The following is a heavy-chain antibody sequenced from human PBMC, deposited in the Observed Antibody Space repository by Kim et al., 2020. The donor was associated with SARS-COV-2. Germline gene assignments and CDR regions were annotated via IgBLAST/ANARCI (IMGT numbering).Heavy chain of an antibody. Sequence: ASVKVSCKASGYTFTSYGISWVRQAPGQGLEWMGWISAYNGNTNYAQKLQGRVTMTTDTSTSTAYMELRSLRSDDTAVYYCARPRDSYGGNDHWAFDIWGQGTMVTVSS. J-gene: IGHJ3*02. CDR3: ARPRDSYGGNDHWAFDI. D-gene: IGHD4-17*01. CDR2: ISAYNGNT. CDR1: GYTFTSYG. V-gene: IGHV1-18*01.